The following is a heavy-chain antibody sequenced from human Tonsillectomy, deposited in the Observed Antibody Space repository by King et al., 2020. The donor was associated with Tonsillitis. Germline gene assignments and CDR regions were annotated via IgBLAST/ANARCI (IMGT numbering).Heavy chain of an antibody. Sequence: VQLQESGPGLVKPSETLSLTCTVSGGSISSYYWSWIRQPPGKGLEWIGYIYYSGSATYNPSLTSRVTISVDTSKRQFSLKLSSVTAADTAFYYCARVEMATIPWYFDVWGRGTLVTVSS. J-gene: IGHJ2*01. CDR3: ARVEMATIPWYFDV. CDR2: IYYSGSA. V-gene: IGHV4-59*01. D-gene: IGHD5-24*01. CDR1: GGSISSYY.